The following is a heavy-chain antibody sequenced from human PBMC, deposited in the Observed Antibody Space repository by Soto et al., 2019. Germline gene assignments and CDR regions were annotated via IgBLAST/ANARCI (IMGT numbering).Heavy chain of an antibody. CDR3: ATVPTYYYDRSGYANAFDM. V-gene: IGHV4-30-4*01. Sequence: LSLTCTVCGGSINIGDYYWSWIRQPPGKGLEWIGYIYYSGSTYHNPSLKSRINISVDTSKNQFSLKLSSVTAADTAVYYCATVPTYYYDRSGYANAFDMWGKGTMVTVSS. CDR1: GGSINIGDYY. D-gene: IGHD3-22*01. CDR2: IYYSGST. J-gene: IGHJ3*02.